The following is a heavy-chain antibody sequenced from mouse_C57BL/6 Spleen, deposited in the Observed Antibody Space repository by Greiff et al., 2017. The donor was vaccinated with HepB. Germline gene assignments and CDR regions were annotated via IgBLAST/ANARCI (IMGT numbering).Heavy chain of an antibody. CDR3: GYFDV. V-gene: IGHV14-2*01. CDR1: GFNIKDYY. J-gene: IGHJ1*03. Sequence: EVKLVESGAELVKPGASVKLSCTASGFNIKDYYMHWVKQRTEQGLEWIGRIDPEDGETKYAPNFQGKATITADTSSNTAYLQLSTLTSDDTAVDYCGYFDVWGTGTTVTVSS. CDR2: IDPEDGET.